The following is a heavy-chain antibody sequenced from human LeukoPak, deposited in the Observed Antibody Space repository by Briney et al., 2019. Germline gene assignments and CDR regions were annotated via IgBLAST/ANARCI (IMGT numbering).Heavy chain of an antibody. D-gene: IGHD5-18*01. CDR3: AKAGPSDTAMDFLFDY. V-gene: IGHV3-30*18. Sequence: GGSLRLSCAASRFTFSSYCMHWVRQAPGKGLEWVAVISYDGSNKYCADSVKGRFTISRDNSKNTLYLQMNSLRPGDTALYYCAKAGPSDTAMDFLFDYWGQGALVTVSS. J-gene: IGHJ4*02. CDR1: RFTFSSYC. CDR2: ISYDGSNK.